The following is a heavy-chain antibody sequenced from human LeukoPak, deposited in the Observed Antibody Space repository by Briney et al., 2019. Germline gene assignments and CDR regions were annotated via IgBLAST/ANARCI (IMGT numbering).Heavy chain of an antibody. D-gene: IGHD6-19*01. J-gene: IGHJ2*01. CDR1: GGSISSYY. Sequence: PSETLSLTCTDSGGSISSYYWSWIRQPPGKGLEWIGYIYYSGSTNYNPSLKSRVTISVDTSKNQFSLKLSSVTAADTAVYYCARDRIAVADNYWYFDLWGRGTLVTVSS. CDR3: ARDRIAVADNYWYFDL. V-gene: IGHV4-59*01. CDR2: IYYSGST.